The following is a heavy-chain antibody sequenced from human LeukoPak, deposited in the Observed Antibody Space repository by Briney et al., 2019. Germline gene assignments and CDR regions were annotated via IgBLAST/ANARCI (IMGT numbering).Heavy chain of an antibody. CDR3: AIIGTHYYDSSGYNWFDP. CDR1: GFTFSSYA. CDR2: ISYDGSNK. D-gene: IGHD3-22*01. J-gene: IGHJ5*02. Sequence: GRSLGLSCAASGFTFSSYAMHWVRQAPGKGLEWVAVISYDGSNKYYADSVKGRFTISRDNSKNTLYLQMNSLRAEDTAVYYCAIIGTHYYDSSGYNWFDPWGQGTLVTVSS. V-gene: IGHV3-30-3*01.